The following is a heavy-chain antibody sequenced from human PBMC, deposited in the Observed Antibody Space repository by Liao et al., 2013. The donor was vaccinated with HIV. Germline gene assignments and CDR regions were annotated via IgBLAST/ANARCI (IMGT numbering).Heavy chain of an antibody. CDR3: ARSTVDYSYFDL. V-gene: IGHV4-61*02. D-gene: IGHD4-11*01. CDR1: GDSISSGTYY. CDR2: IYTSGST. Sequence: QVQLQESGPGLVKPSQTLSLTCTVSGDSISSGTYYWSWIRQPAGKGLEWIGRIYTSGSTNYNPSLKSRVTISVDTSKKQLSLKLSSVTAADTAVYYCARSTVDYSYFDLWGRGTLVTVSS. J-gene: IGHJ2*01.